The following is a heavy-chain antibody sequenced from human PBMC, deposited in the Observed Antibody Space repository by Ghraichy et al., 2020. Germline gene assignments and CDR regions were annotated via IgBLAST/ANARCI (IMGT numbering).Heavy chain of an antibody. CDR2: IYSDGST. J-gene: IGHJ5*02. CDR3: AIIVSTITGWFDP. CDR1: GFTVSTYY. D-gene: IGHD5/OR15-5a*01. V-gene: IGHV3-53*01. Sequence: GGSLRLSCAASGFTVSTYYMSWVRQAPGKGLDWVSTIYSDGSTYFADSVKGRFTISRDASKNTLYLQMSSLRAEDTAVYYCAIIVSTITGWFDPWGQGTLVTVSS.